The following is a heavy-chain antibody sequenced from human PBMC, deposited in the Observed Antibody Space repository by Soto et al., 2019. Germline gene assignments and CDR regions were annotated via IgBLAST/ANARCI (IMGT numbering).Heavy chain of an antibody. Sequence: PGGSLILSCAASGFPFSSYWMSWVRQAPGKGLEWVANIKQDGSEKYYVDSVKGRFTITRDNAKNSLYLQMNSLRAEDTAVYYCARRHQQLLWRYYYYYMDVWGKGTTVTVSS. CDR1: GFPFSSYW. CDR2: IKQDGSEK. CDR3: ARRHQQLLWRYYYYYMDV. V-gene: IGHV3-7*01. J-gene: IGHJ6*03. D-gene: IGHD2-2*01.